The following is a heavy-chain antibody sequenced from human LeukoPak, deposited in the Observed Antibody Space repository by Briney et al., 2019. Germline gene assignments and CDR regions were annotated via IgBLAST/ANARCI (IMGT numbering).Heavy chain of an antibody. Sequence: GASVKVSCKASGYTFTNYYMHWVRQAPGQGLEWLGLITPSGGSTWYAQKFQGRVTMTRDMSTSTDYMERSSLRSEDTAVYYCARDNSVGDYAWWFDPWGQGTLVTVSS. CDR2: ITPSGGST. J-gene: IGHJ5*02. CDR1: GYTFTNYY. V-gene: IGHV1-46*01. D-gene: IGHD1-26*01. CDR3: ARDNSVGDYAWWFDP.